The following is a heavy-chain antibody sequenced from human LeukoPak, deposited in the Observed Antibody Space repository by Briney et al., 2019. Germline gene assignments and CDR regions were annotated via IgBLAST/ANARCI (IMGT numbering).Heavy chain of an antibody. J-gene: IGHJ6*03. CDR1: GYTFTSYD. Sequence: ASVKVSCKASGYTFTSYDINWVRQATGQGLEWMGWMNPNSGNTGYAQKFQGRVTITRNTSISTAYMELSSLRSEDTAVYYCARGLGYSSGWYDYYYYMDVWGKGTTVTISS. D-gene: IGHD6-19*01. CDR2: MNPNSGNT. CDR3: ARGLGYSSGWYDYYYYMDV. V-gene: IGHV1-8*03.